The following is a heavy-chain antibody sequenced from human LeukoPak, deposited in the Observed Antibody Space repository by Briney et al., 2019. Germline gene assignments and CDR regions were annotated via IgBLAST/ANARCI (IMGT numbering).Heavy chain of an antibody. V-gene: IGHV3-9*03. J-gene: IGHJ4*02. CDR2: ISWNSGSI. Sequence: QPGGSLRLSCAASGFTFDDYAMHWVRQAPGKGLEWVSGISWNSGSIGYADSVKGRFTISRDNAKNSLYLRMNSLRAEDMALYYCAKGGELTGYYFDYWGQGTLVTVSS. CDR3: AKGGELTGYYFDY. CDR1: GFTFDDYA. D-gene: IGHD1-26*01.